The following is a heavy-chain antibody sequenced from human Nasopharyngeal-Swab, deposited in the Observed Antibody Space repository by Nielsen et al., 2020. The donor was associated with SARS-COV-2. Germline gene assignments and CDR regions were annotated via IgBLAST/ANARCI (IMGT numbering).Heavy chain of an antibody. CDR3: ARDESGDYLGLPFDY. CDR1: GASISSSINY. J-gene: IGHJ4*02. V-gene: IGHV4-39*07. D-gene: IGHD4-17*01. Sequence: SETLSLTCTVSGASISSSINYWGWIRQSPQKGLEWIGTVSYSGTANYNPSLNSRVTISVDTSKNQFSLKLISVTAADTAVYYCARDESGDYLGLPFDYWGQGTPVTVSS. CDR2: VSYSGTA.